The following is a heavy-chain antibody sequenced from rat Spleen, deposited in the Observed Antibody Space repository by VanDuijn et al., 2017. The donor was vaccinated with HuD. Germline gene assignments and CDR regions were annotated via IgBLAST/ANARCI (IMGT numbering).Heavy chain of an antibody. J-gene: IGHJ2*01. D-gene: IGHD4-3*01. V-gene: IGHV3-3*01. CDR1: GHSISSSYR. Sequence: EVQLQESGPGLVKPSQSLSLTCSVTGHSISSSYRWNWIREFPGSKLEWMGYINSAGTTIYNPSLKSRISSTRDKSKNQFFLQVNSVTTDDTSTYYCARQDKYVGVAYWGQGVMVTVSS. CDR3: ARQDKYVGVAY. CDR2: INSAGTT.